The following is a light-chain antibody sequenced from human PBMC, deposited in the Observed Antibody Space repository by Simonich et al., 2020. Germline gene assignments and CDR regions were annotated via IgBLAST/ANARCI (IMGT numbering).Light chain of an antibody. CDR3: QTWGTGIVV. CDR1: SGHSSYA. CDR2: LNSAGNH. J-gene: IGLJ2*01. V-gene: IGLV4-69*01. Sequence: QLVLTQSPSASASLGASVKLTCTLSSGHSSYAIAWHQQQPEKGPRYLMKLNSAGNHSKGDGIPDRFSGSSSGAERYLTISSLQSEDEADYYCQTWGTGIVVFGGGTKLTVL.